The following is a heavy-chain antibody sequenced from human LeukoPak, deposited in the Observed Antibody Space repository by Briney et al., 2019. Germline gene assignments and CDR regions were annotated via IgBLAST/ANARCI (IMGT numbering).Heavy chain of an antibody. Sequence: GGSLRLSCAASGFTFNSYGMHWVRQAPGKGLEWVSSISSSSSYIYYADSVKGRFTISRDNAKNSLYLQMNSLRAEDTAVYYCAKGASDIVVVTSIYYFDYWGQGTLVTVSS. D-gene: IGHD2-2*01. J-gene: IGHJ4*02. CDR3: AKGASDIVVVTSIYYFDY. CDR1: GFTFNSYG. CDR2: ISSSSSYI. V-gene: IGHV3-21*01.